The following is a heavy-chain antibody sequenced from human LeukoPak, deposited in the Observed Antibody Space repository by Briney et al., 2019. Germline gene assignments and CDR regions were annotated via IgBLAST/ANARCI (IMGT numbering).Heavy chain of an antibody. CDR1: GGTFSSYT. J-gene: IGHJ4*02. V-gene: IGHV1-69*02. Sequence: RASVKVSCKASGGTFSSYTISWVRQAPGQGLEWMGRIIPILGIANYAQKFQGGVTITADKSTSTAYMELSSLRSEDTAVYYCARGLYDFWSGHTMVRGVWYYFDYWGQGTLVTVSS. CDR3: ARGLYDFWSGHTMVRGVWYYFDY. D-gene: IGHD3-10*01. CDR2: IIPILGIA.